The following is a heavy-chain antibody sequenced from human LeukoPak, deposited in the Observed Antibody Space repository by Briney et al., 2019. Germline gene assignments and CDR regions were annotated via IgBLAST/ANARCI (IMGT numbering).Heavy chain of an antibody. CDR2: IWCDGSNK. V-gene: IGHV3-33*08. J-gene: IGHJ6*02. D-gene: IGHD3-10*01. Sequence: GRSLRLSCAASGFTLSTYGMHWVRQAPGKGLEWVAVIWCDGSNKYYGDSVRGRFTISRDNSENTLYVQMNSLRAEDTAVYYCARSGGFGSENYYYHSMDVWGQGTTVTVSS. CDR3: ARSGGFGSENYYYHSMDV. CDR1: GFTLSTYG.